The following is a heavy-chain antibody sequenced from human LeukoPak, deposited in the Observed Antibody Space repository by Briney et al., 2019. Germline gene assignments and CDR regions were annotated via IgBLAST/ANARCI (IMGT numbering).Heavy chain of an antibody. D-gene: IGHD3-9*01. Sequence: SETLSLTCTVSGGSISSYYWSWIRQPPGKGLEWIAYIYYSGSTNYNPSLKSRVTISVDTSKNQFSLKLSSVTAADTAVYYCARGKRYFDWLDAFDIWGQGTMVTVSS. CDR2: IYYSGST. CDR3: ARGKRYFDWLDAFDI. J-gene: IGHJ3*02. CDR1: GGSISSYY. V-gene: IGHV4-59*01.